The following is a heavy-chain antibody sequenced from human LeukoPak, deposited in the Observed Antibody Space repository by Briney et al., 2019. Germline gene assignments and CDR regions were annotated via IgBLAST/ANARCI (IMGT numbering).Heavy chain of an antibody. CDR1: GFTFSSYA. V-gene: IGHV3-30-3*01. J-gene: IGHJ4*02. D-gene: IGHD3-22*01. CDR2: ILYDGCNK. CDR3: PTGIYDSSGYYDY. Sequence: GGPLRLPCAASGFTFSSYAMHWVRQAPGKGLEWVAVILYDGCNKYYADSVKRRFTLSRHNPKHTVYLQMNSVRAEDTDGYYCPTGIYDSSGYYDYWGRGTLVTVSS.